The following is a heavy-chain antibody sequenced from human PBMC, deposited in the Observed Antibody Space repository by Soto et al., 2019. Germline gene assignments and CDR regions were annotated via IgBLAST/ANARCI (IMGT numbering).Heavy chain of an antibody. V-gene: IGHV3-33*01. J-gene: IGHJ6*02. CDR2: IWYDGSNK. CDR3: ARALYYGSGSDHKHLLVAPDV. Sequence: ILQEQNKGLEWVAVIWYDGSNKYYADSVKGRFTISRDNSKNTLYLQMNSLRAEDTAVYYCARALYYGSGSDHKHLLVAPDVWGQGTTVTV. D-gene: IGHD3-10*01.